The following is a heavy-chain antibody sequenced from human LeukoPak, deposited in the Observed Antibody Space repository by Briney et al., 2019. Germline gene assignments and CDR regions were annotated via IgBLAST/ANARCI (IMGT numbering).Heavy chain of an antibody. CDR1: GFIFSNYW. Sequence: GGSLRLSCAASGFIFSNYWMTWVRQAPGKGLEWVANIREDGGDKNYVDSVKGRLTISRDNAKNSLYLQTNSLRAEDTAVYYCARNYYYGMDVWGQGTTVTVSS. CDR3: ARNYYYGMDV. J-gene: IGHJ6*02. V-gene: IGHV3-7*04. CDR2: IREDGGDK.